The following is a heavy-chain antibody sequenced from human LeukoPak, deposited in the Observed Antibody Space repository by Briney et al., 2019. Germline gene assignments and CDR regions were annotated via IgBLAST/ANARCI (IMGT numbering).Heavy chain of an antibody. Sequence: GGSLRLSCAASGFTVSSNYMSWVRQAPGKGLEWVSVIYSGGRTYYADSVKGRFTISRDNSKNTLYLQMNSLRAEDTAVYYCAKGMTTVTSKIDYWGQGTLVTVSS. J-gene: IGHJ4*02. CDR2: IYSGGRT. CDR1: GFTVSSNY. V-gene: IGHV3-66*02. CDR3: AKGMTTVTSKIDY. D-gene: IGHD4-11*01.